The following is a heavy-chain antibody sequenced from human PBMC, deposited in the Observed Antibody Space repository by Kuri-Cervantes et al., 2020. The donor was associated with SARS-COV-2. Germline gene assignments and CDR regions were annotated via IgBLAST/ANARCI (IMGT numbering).Heavy chain of an antibody. V-gene: IGHV3-66*02. D-gene: IGHD4-17*01. J-gene: IGHJ2*01. CDR2: IYSGGST. CDR3: ARGCDYVDWYFDL. CDR1: GFTVSSNY. Sequence: GESLKISCAASGFTVSSNYMSWVRQAPGKGLEWVSVIYSGGSTYYADSVKGRFTISRDNSKNTLYLQMNSLRAEDTAVYYCARGCDYVDWYFDLWGRGTLVTVSS.